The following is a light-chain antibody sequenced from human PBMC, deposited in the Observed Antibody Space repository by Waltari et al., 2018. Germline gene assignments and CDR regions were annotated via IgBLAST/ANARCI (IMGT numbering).Light chain of an antibody. CDR1: QSIRSW. J-gene: IGKJ1*01. Sequence: DIQMTQSPSTLSAPVGDRVTITCRASQSIRSWLAWYQQKPRKAPKPLISKASTLESGVPSRFSGSGSGTEFTLTISSLQPDDFATYHCQQYKSPPWTFGQGTKVEIK. CDR3: QQYKSPPWT. V-gene: IGKV1-5*03. CDR2: KAS.